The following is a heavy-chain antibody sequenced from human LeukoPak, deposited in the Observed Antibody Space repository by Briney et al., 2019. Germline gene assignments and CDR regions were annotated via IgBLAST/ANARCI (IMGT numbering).Heavy chain of an antibody. D-gene: IGHD3-22*01. V-gene: IGHV1-18*01. CDR2: ISAYNGNT. CDR3: ARDPPPTTYYYDSSGYYPFDY. Sequence: ASVKVSCKASGYTFTSYGISWVRQAPGQGLEWMGWISAYNGNTNYAQKLQGRVTMTTDTSTSTAYMELSRLRSDDTAVYYCARDPPPTTYYYDSSGYYPFDYWGQGTLVTVSS. CDR1: GYTFTSYG. J-gene: IGHJ4*02.